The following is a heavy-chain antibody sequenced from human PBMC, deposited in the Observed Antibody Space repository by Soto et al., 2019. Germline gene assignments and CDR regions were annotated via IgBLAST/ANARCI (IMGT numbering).Heavy chain of an antibody. V-gene: IGHV1-2*02. Sequence: QVQLVQSGAEVKKPGASVKVSCKASGYTLTGYYMHWVRQAPGQGLAWMGWINPNSGGTKYAQKLPGRVTMTTDTSISTAYRALSRLRSEDTAVEYCARASSIAARSRSYYGTDIWGQGTTVTVSS. J-gene: IGHJ6*02. CDR1: GYTLTGYY. D-gene: IGHD6-6*01. CDR3: ARASSIAARSRSYYGTDI. CDR2: INPNSGGT.